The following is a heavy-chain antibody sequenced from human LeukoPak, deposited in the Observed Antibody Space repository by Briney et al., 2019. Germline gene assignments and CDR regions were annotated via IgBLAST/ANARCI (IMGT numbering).Heavy chain of an antibody. V-gene: IGHV4-59*01. CDR2: IYYSGST. Sequence: SETLSLTCTVSGGSISSYYWSWIRQPPGKGLEWIGYIYYSGSTNYNPSLKSRVTISVDTSKNQFSLKLSSVTAADTAVYYCAREAPLGEELMYYYYYTDVWGKGTTVTISS. J-gene: IGHJ6*03. CDR3: AREAPLGEELMYYYYYTDV. CDR1: GGSISSYY. D-gene: IGHD3-16*01.